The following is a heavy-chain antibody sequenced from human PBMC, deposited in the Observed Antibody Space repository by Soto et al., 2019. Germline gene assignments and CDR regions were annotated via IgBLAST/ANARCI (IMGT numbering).Heavy chain of an antibody. CDR2: ISSSGSTI. D-gene: IGHD3-3*01. Sequence: LSLTCTVSGGSISSGGYYWSWIRQAPGKGLEWVSYISSSGSTIYYADSVKGRFTISRDNAKNSLYLQMNSLRAEDTAVYYCARGYYDFWSGYFSAEYFQHWGQGTLVTVSS. J-gene: IGHJ1*01. CDR1: GGSISSGGYY. CDR3: ARGYYDFWSGYFSAEYFQH. V-gene: IGHV3-11*01.